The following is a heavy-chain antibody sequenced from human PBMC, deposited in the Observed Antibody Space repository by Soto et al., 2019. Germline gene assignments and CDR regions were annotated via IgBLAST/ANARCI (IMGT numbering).Heavy chain of an antibody. J-gene: IGHJ4*02. V-gene: IGHV3-23*01. CDR1: GLTFSSYA. D-gene: IGHD1-26*01. CDR2: ISGYGDNT. Sequence: GGSLRLSCAASGLTFSSYAMSWVRQAPGKGLEWVATISGYGDNTYYADSVKGRFTISRDDSKNTVYLQMNNLKSEDTAVYVCTTVVGQGPLPFFFSWGQGSLVTVSS. CDR3: TTVVGQGPLPFFFS.